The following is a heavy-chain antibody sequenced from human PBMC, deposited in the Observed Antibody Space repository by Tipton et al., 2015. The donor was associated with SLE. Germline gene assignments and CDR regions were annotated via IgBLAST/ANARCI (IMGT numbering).Heavy chain of an antibody. V-gene: IGHV4-59*01. Sequence: TLSLTCTVSGGSISSYYWSWIRQPPGKGLEWIGYIYYSGSTNYNPSLKSRVTISVDTSKNQFSLKLSSVTAADTAVYYCARVALDACDIWGQGTMATVSS. CDR2: IYYSGST. CDR1: GGSISSYY. J-gene: IGHJ3*02. CDR3: ARVALDACDI.